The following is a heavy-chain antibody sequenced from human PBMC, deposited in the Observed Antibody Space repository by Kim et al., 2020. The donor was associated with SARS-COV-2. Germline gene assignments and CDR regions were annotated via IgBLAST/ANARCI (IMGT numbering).Heavy chain of an antibody. J-gene: IGHJ6*02. D-gene: IGHD4-17*01. Sequence: ASVKVSCKASGYTFTSYAMNWVRQAPGQGLEWMGWINTNTGNPTYAQGFTGRFVFSLDTSVSTAYLQISSLKAEDTAVYYCARDGPNYGDYVDYYYGMDVWGQGTTVTVSS. CDR2: INTNTGNP. CDR1: GYTFTSYA. V-gene: IGHV7-4-1*02. CDR3: ARDGPNYGDYVDYYYGMDV.